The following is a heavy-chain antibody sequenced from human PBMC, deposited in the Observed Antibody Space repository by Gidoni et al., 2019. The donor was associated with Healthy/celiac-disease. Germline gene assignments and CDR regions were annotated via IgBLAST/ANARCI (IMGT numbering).Heavy chain of an antibody. CDR1: GFTFDDYA. CDR2: ISWNSGSI. J-gene: IGHJ4*02. V-gene: IGHV3-9*01. D-gene: IGHD1-26*01. CDR3: EKDRGGWELPYFDY. Sequence: EVQLVESGGGLVQPGRSLRLSCAASGFTFDDYAMHWVRQAPGKGLEWVSGISWNSGSIGYADSVKGRFTISRDNAKNSLYLKMNSRRAEDTALYYCEKDRGGWELPYFDYWGQGTLVTVSS.